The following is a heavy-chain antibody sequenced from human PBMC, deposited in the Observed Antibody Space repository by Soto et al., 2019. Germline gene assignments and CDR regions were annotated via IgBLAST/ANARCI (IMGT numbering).Heavy chain of an antibody. CDR3: ARYRREAVAGYTLDN. J-gene: IGHJ4*02. D-gene: IGHD6-13*01. CDR2: IYYSGST. V-gene: IGHV4-59*01. CDR1: GGSISSYY. Sequence: SETLSLTCTVSGGSISSYYWSWIRQPPGKGLEWIGYIYYSGSTNYNPSLKSRVTISEDTSKSQFSLKVNSMTAADTAVYYCARYRREAVAGYTLDNWGQGILVTVSS.